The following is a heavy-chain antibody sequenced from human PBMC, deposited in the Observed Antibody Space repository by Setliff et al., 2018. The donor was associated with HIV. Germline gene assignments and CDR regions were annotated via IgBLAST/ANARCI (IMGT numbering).Heavy chain of an antibody. Sequence: LRLSCAASGFTFSSRWMTWVRQAPGKGLEWVANIKQDGSENYFVDSVRGRFTISRDNTRSSLFLHMDSLTAEDTAVYYCAREALSRDGYSYFDYWGQGTLVTVSS. CDR1: GFTFSSRW. V-gene: IGHV3-7*01. CDR2: IKQDGSEN. CDR3: AREALSRDGYSYFDY. D-gene: IGHD5-12*01. J-gene: IGHJ4*02.